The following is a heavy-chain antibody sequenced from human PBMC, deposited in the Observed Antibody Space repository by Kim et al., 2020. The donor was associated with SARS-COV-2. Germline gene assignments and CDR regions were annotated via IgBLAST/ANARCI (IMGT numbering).Heavy chain of an antibody. CDR2: IYPGDSDT. V-gene: IGHV5-51*01. J-gene: IGHJ4*02. Sequence: GESLKISCKGSGYSFTSYWIGWVRQMPGKGLEWMGIIYPGDSDTRYSPSFQGQVTISADKSISTAYLQWSSLKASDTAMYYCARHPRIQNYYGSGSYGWEAYYFDYWGQGTLVTVSS. CDR1: GYSFTSYW. CDR3: ARHPRIQNYYGSGSYGWEAYYFDY. D-gene: IGHD3-10*01.